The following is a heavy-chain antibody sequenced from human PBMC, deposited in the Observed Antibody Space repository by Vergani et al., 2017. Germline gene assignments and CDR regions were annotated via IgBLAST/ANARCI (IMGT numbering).Heavy chain of an antibody. J-gene: IGHJ5*02. V-gene: IGHV4-59*01. CDR3: GRVADFYGLGSRLLDL. CDR2: MYHSGST. D-gene: IGHD3-10*01. Sequence: QVRLQESGPGLVKPSETLSLTCSVSGGPMSGYHWSLIRQPPGKELEWIGYMYHSGSTNYNPSLETRVTISGDTSKNQFSLKLNSVTAADTAVYYCGRVADFYGLGSRLLDLWGQGILVTVSS. CDR1: GGPMSGYH.